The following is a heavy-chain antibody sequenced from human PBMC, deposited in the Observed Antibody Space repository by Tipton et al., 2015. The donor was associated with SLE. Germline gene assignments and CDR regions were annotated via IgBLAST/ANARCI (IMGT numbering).Heavy chain of an antibody. V-gene: IGHV3-23*01. D-gene: IGHD6-19*01. CDR1: GFTFSSYC. CDR2: INGNSGRT. CDR3: AREGGFSSDVFS. Sequence: SLRLSCTASGFTFSSYCLSWVRQAPGKGLEWVASINGNSGRTYYADSVKGRFTISRDKSKKSLDLQMGSLRAEDMAVYYCAREGGFSSDVFSWGQETLVIVSS. J-gene: IGHJ5*02.